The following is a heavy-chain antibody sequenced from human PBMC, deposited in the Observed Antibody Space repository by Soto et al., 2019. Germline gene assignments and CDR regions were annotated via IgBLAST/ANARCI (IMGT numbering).Heavy chain of an antibody. D-gene: IGHD6-13*01. CDR2: IFSNDEK. J-gene: IGHJ5*02. CDR3: AWTYSTSWYWFDP. CDR1: GFSLSNAGLG. Sequence: QVTVKESGPVLVKPTETLTLTCTVSGFSLSNAGLGVSWIRQPPGKALEWLAHIFSNDEKSYSTSLKSRLTISKDTSKSQVVLIMTNMDPVDTATYYCAWTYSTSWYWFDPWGQGTLVTVSS. V-gene: IGHV2-26*01.